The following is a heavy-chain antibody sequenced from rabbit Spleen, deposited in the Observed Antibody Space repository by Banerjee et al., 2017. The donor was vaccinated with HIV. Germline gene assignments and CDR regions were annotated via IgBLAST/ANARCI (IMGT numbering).Heavy chain of an antibody. CDR1: GFSLFIYW. CDR3: ARDLDGVIGWNFGW. D-gene: IGHD4-1*01. J-gene: IGHJ3*01. V-gene: IGHV1S36*01. Sequence: EESGGGLVKPGGTLTLTCKASGFSLFIYWMCWVRQAPGKGLELIGCIYAGDGSTDYANWVNGRFTISKTSSTVDLKMTSLTAADTATYFCARDLDGVIGWNFGWWGQGTLVTVS. CDR2: IYAGDGST.